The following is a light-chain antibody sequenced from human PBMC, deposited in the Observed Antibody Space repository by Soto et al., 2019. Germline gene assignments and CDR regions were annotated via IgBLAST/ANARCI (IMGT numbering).Light chain of an antibody. CDR3: QTWGTGFQV. CDR1: SGHSSYA. V-gene: IGLV4-69*01. J-gene: IGLJ3*02. CDR2: LNSDGSH. Sequence: QPVLTQSPSASASLGASVKLTCTLSSGHSSYAIAWLHQQPEKGPRYLMKLNSDGSHSKGDGIPDRFSGSSSGAERYLTISSLQSEDEADYYCQTWGTGFQVFGGGTKVTVL.